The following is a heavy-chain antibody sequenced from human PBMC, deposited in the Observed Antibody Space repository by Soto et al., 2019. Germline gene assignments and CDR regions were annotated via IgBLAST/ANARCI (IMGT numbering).Heavy chain of an antibody. J-gene: IGHJ6*02. CDR3: AKGGLVPAASYFYYYAMDV. CDR2: ISGSGGST. D-gene: IGHD2-2*01. Sequence: GASVKVSCAASGFTFSSYAMSWVRQAPGKGLEWVSAISGSGGSTYYADSVKGRFTLSRDNSKNILSLEMHTLRAGDTAVYYCAKGGLVPAASYFYYYAMDVWGQGTTVTVSS. V-gene: IGHV3-23*01. CDR1: GFTFSSYA.